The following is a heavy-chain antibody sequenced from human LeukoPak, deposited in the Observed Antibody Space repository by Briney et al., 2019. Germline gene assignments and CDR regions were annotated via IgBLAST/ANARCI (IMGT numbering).Heavy chain of an antibody. CDR1: GFTFSSYA. D-gene: IGHD6-6*01. CDR3: ARDKLGGLAARPYDY. J-gene: IGHJ4*02. V-gene: IGHV3-30-3*01. CDR2: ISYDGSDK. Sequence: GRSLRLSCAASGFTFSSYALHWVRQAPGKGLEWVAVISYDGSDKYYADSVRGRFTISRDNSKNTVYLQMNSLRAEDTAVYYCARDKLGGLAARPYDYWGQGTLVTVSS.